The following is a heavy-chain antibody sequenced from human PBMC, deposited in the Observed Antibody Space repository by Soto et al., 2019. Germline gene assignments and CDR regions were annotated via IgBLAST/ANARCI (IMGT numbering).Heavy chain of an antibody. J-gene: IGHJ2*01. CDR2: ISGSGGST. V-gene: IGHV3-23*01. D-gene: IGHD5-12*01. CDR1: GFTFSSYA. CDR3: AKVSGYSGYDVHGYFDL. Sequence: EVQLLESGGGLVQPGGSLRLSCAASGFTFSSYAMSWVRQAPGKGLEWVSAISGSGGSTYYADSVKGRFTISRDNSKNTLYLQMNSLRAEDTAVYYCAKVSGYSGYDVHGYFDLWGRGTLVTVSS.